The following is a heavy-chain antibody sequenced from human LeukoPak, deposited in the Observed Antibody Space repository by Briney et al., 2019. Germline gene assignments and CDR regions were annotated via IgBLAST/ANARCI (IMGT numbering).Heavy chain of an antibody. CDR2: INSDGSST. J-gene: IGHJ4*02. CDR1: GFTFSSYW. D-gene: IGHD3-22*01. V-gene: IGHV3-74*01. Sequence: GGSLRLSCAASGFTFSSYWMHWVRHAPGKGLVWVSHINSDGSSTSYADSVKGRFTISRDNAKNTLYLQMNSLRAEDTAVYYCARDAYYYDSSGYYTNFDYWGQGTLVTVSS. CDR3: ARDAYYYDSSGYYTNFDY.